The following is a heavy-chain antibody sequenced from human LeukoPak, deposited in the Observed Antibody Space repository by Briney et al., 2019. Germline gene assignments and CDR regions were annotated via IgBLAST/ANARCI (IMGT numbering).Heavy chain of an antibody. D-gene: IGHD6-19*01. CDR3: ARGSKRAGYFDY. V-gene: IGHV1-8*01. J-gene: IGHJ4*02. Sequence: GASVKVSCKASGYTFTSYDINWVRQATGQGLEWMGWMNPNSGSTGYAQKFQGRVTMTRNTSISTAYMELSSLRSEDTAVYYCARGSKRAGYFDYWGQGTLVTVSS. CDR1: GYTFTSYD. CDR2: MNPNSGST.